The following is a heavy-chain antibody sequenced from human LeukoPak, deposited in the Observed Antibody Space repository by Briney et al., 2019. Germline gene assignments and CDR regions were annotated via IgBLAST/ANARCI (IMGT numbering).Heavy chain of an antibody. CDR2: IIPIFGRA. J-gene: IGHJ4*02. CDR1: VGTFSSLT. V-gene: IGHV1-69*13. Sequence: SVKVSCKASVGTFSSLTINWVRQAPGQGLEWMGGIIPIFGRANYAQKFQGRVTITADDSTSTAYMELSSLRSEDTAVYYCADLVYCSSSSCYEPFNQTWGQGTLVTVSP. D-gene: IGHD2-2*01. CDR3: ADLVYCSSSSCYEPFNQT.